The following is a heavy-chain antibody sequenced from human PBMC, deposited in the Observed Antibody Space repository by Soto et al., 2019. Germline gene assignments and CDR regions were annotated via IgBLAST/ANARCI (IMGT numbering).Heavy chain of an antibody. J-gene: IGHJ6*02. V-gene: IGHV1-58*01. CDR3: AAGYYDSSGGGYYYYYGIDV. D-gene: IGHD3-22*01. CDR1: GFTFTSSA. CDR2: IVVGSGNT. Sequence: ASVKVSCKASGFTFTSSAVQWVRQARGQRXEWIGWIVVGSGNTNYAQKFQERVTITRDMSTSTAYMELSSLRSEDTAVYYCAAGYYDSSGGGYYYYYGIDVCDQGNTVTVSS.